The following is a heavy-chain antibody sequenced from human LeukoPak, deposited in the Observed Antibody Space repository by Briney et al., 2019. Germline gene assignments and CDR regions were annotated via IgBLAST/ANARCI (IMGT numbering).Heavy chain of an antibody. J-gene: IGHJ4*02. Sequence: SETLSLTCTVSGYFINSNYYWGWIRQPPGKGLEWIVTISHSGSTYYNPSLKSRVTISVETSKNQFSLKLSSVTAADTAVYYCARINTIMATFDYWGQGTLVTVSS. CDR1: GYFINSNYY. D-gene: IGHD5-24*01. CDR2: ISHSGST. V-gene: IGHV4-38-2*02. CDR3: ARINTIMATFDY.